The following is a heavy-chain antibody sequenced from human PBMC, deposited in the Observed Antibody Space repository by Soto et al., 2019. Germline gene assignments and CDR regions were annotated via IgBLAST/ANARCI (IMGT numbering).Heavy chain of an antibody. CDR3: AREITRGYSGYDYSPYGMDV. V-gene: IGHV3-33*01. D-gene: IGHD5-12*01. CDR2: IWYDGSNK. CDR1: GFTFSSYG. Sequence: PGGSLRLSCAASGFTFSSYGMHWVRQAPGKGLEWVAVIWYDGSNKYYADSVKGRFTISRDNSKNSLYLQMNSLRDEDTAVYYCAREITRGYSGYDYSPYGMDVWGQGTTVTVSS. J-gene: IGHJ6*02.